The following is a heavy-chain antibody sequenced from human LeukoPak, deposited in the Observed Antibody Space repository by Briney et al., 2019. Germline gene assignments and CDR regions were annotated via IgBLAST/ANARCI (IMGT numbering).Heavy chain of an antibody. J-gene: IGHJ4*02. Sequence: SQTLSLTCPIAAAIVAINSAAWNWIMQSPSRGLDGLASTYYRSKWYNNYTVSVKSRITITPDTSKNQFSLQLNAVTPEDTAVHYCAQYSGYEDHFDYWGQGTLVTVSS. CDR1: AAIVAINSAA. D-gene: IGHD5-12*01. V-gene: IGHV6-1*01. CDR2: TYYRSKWYN. CDR3: AQYSGYEDHFDY.